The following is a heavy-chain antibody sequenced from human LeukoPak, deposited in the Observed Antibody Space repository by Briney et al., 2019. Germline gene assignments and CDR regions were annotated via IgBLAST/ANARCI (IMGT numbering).Heavy chain of an antibody. D-gene: IGHD2/OR15-2a*01. CDR1: GGSISSYY. V-gene: IGHV4-4*09. Sequence: TSETLSLTCTVSGGSISSYYWSWLRQPPGKGLEWLGYIYTSGSTNYNPSLKSRVTISVDTSKNQFSLKLSSVTAADRAVYFCARGLWVWPAPGYFDLWGRGTLVTVSS. J-gene: IGHJ2*01. CDR2: IYTSGST. CDR3: ARGLWVWPAPGYFDL.